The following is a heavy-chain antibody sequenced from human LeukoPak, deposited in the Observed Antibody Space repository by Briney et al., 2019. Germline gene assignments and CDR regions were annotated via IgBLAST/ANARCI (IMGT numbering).Heavy chain of an antibody. CDR1: GGSISSYY. CDR2: IYYSGST. D-gene: IGHD6-13*01. Sequence: SETLSLTCTVSGGSISSYYWSWIRQPPGKGLEWIGYIYYSGSTNYNPSLKSRVTISVDTSKNQFSLKLSSVTAADTAVYYCARGTRVSSSWRSYYYMDVWGKGTTVTVSS. V-gene: IGHV4-59*12. J-gene: IGHJ6*03. CDR3: ARGTRVSSSWRSYYYMDV.